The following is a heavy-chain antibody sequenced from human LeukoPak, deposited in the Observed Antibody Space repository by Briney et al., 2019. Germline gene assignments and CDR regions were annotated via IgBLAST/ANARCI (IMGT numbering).Heavy chain of an antibody. CDR3: ARPFGGPGSSDY. CDR2: IKQDGSEK. J-gene: IGHJ4*02. D-gene: IGHD3-10*01. V-gene: IGHV3-7*01. Sequence: GGSLRLSCEASGFTFRIYWMSWDRQAPGKGLEWVADIKQDGSEKYYVDSVKGRFTISRDNANNSLYLQMNSLRAEDTAVYYCARPFGGPGSSDYWSQGTLVTVSS. CDR1: GFTFRIYW.